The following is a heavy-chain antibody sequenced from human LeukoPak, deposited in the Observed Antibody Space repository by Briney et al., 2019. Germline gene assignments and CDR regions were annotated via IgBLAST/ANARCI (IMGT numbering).Heavy chain of an antibody. V-gene: IGHV4-34*01. J-gene: IGHJ4*02. CDR2: IYYSGST. CDR3: ARDSSTVTTRHFDY. D-gene: IGHD4-17*01. CDR1: GGSFSAYS. Sequence: SETLSLTCAVYGGSFSAYSWGWIRQPPGKGLEWIGSIYYSGSTYYNPSLKSRVTISVDTSKNQFSLKLNSVTAADTAVYYCARDSSTVTTRHFDYWGQGTLVTVSS.